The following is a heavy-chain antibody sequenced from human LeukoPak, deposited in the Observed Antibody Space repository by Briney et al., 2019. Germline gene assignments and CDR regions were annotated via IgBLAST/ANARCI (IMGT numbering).Heavy chain of an antibody. Sequence: GGSLRLSCAASGFTVSSNYMSWVRQAPGKGLEWVSVIYSGGSTYYADSVKGRFTISRDNSKNTLYLQMNSLRAEDTAVYYCARDRNGDYIYAFDIWGQGTMVTVPS. J-gene: IGHJ3*02. CDR2: IYSGGST. CDR3: ARDRNGDYIYAFDI. CDR1: GFTVSSNY. D-gene: IGHD4-17*01. V-gene: IGHV3-53*01.